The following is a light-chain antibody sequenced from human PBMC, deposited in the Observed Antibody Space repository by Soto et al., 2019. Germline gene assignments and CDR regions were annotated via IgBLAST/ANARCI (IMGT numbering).Light chain of an antibody. CDR3: QQYGSSPYT. Sequence: EIVLTQSPGTLSLSPGERATLSCRASQRVSRSYLAWYQQKLGQAPMLLIYGASSSATGIPGRFSGSGSRTDFTLTISRLDPEDCAVYYCQQYGSSPYTFGQGTNLEIK. CDR2: GAS. V-gene: IGKV3-20*01. J-gene: IGKJ2*01. CDR1: QRVSRSY.